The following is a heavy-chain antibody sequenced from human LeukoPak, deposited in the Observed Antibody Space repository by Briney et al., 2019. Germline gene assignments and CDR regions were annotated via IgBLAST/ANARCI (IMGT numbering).Heavy chain of an antibody. J-gene: IGHJ5*02. CDR2: ISYSGDGT. CDR1: GFLISGYA. V-gene: IGHV3-23*01. CDR3: AKGDTPDNSYNFFAL. Sequence: GGSLRLSCAASGFLISGYAMSWVRQAPGKGLEWVSSISYSGDGTKYADSVKGRCTISREDSKNTLYLQMNSLRAEDTAVYYCAKGDTPDNSYNFFALWGQGTMVTVSS. D-gene: IGHD1-1*01.